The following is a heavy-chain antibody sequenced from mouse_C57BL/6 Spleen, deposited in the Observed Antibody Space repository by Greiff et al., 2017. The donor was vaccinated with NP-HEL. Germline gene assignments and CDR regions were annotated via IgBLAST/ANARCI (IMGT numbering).Heavy chain of an antibody. V-gene: IGHV5-17*01. CDR1: GFTFSDYG. CDR2: ISSGSSTI. Sequence: EVKVEESGGGLVKPGGSLKHSCAASGFTFSDYGMHWVRQAPEKGLEWVAYISSGSSTIYYADTVKGRFTISRDNAKNTLFLQMTSLRSEDTAMYYCARQTLYYFDYWGQGTTLTVSS. J-gene: IGHJ2*01. CDR3: ARQTLYYFDY.